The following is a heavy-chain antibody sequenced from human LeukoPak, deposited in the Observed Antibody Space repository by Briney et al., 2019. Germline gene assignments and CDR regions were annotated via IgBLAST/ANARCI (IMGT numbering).Heavy chain of an antibody. V-gene: IGHV4-30-4*08. CDR1: GGSISSGDYY. D-gene: IGHD4-23*01. CDR3: ARAPADYGGNSGSSDY. J-gene: IGHJ4*02. Sequence: SETLSLTCTVSGGSISSGDYYWSWIRQPPGKGLEWIGYIYYSGSTYYNPSLKSRVTISVDTSKNQFSLKLSSVTAADTAVYYSARAPADYGGNSGSSDYWGQGTLVTVS. CDR2: IYYSGST.